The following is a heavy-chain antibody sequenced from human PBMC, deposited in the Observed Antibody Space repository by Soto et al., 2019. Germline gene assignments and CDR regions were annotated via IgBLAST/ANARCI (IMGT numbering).Heavy chain of an antibody. J-gene: IGHJ6*02. CDR2: ISYDGSNK. Sequence: QVQLVESGGGVVQPGRSLRLSCAASGFTFSSYGMHWVRQAPGKGLEWVAVISYDGSNKYYADSVKGRFTISRDNSKNTLYLQMNSLRAEDTAVYYCAKVARFDWPYYYYGMDVWGQGTTVTVSS. CDR3: AKVARFDWPYYYYGMDV. CDR1: GFTFSSYG. V-gene: IGHV3-30*18. D-gene: IGHD3-9*01.